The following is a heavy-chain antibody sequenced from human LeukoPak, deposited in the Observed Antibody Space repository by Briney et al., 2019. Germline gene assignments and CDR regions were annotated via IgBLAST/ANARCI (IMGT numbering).Heavy chain of an antibody. CDR3: ARGGGASYYYDSSGYLHFDY. CDR1: GFTFSSYA. J-gene: IGHJ4*02. V-gene: IGHV3-23*01. D-gene: IGHD3-22*01. CDR2: ISGSGGST. Sequence: GGSLRLSCAASGFTFSSYAMSWVRQAPGKGLEWVSAISGSGGSTYYADSVKGRFTISRDNSKNTLYLQMNSLRAEDTAVYYCARGGGASYYYDSSGYLHFDYWGQGTLVTVSS.